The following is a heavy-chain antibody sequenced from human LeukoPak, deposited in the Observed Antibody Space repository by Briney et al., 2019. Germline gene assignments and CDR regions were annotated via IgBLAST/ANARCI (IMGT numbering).Heavy chain of an antibody. V-gene: IGHV3-74*01. J-gene: IGHJ4*02. CDR1: GFTFSGYW. CDR3: ARDGRSGNFDK. D-gene: IGHD1-26*01. CDR2: IRSDGSIT. Sequence: GGSPRLSCAASGFTFSGYWMHWVRQAPGKGLAWVSVIRSDGSITTYADSVKGRFTISRDTAKNTLYLQMNSLRAEDTAVYYCARDGRSGNFDKWGQGTLVSVSS.